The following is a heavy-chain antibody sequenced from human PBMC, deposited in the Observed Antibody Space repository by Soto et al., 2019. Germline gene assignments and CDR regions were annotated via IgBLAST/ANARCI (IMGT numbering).Heavy chain of an antibody. CDR2: ISYDEYLK. Sequence: PGGSLRLSCAASGFTFSTYGMQWVRQAPGKGLEWVAVISYDEYLKYVDAVKSRFTVARDNSKNTLFLEMNSLRVEDTAVYFCAKDFKVSGSHYGTLNYYYGMDVWGQGTTVTVSS. V-gene: IGHV3-30*18. J-gene: IGHJ6*02. CDR1: GFTFSTYG. D-gene: IGHD3-10*01. CDR3: AKDFKVSGSHYGTLNYYYGMDV.